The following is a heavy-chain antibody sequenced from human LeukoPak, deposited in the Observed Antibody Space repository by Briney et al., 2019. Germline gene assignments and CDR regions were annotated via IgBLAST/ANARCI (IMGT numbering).Heavy chain of an antibody. V-gene: IGHV3-23*01. D-gene: IGHD7-27*01. CDR2: ISSNGGSM. CDR3: ARGLLTGNDY. CDR1: GFTFSSYV. J-gene: IGHJ4*02. Sequence: PGGSLRLSCAASGFTFSSYVMSWVRQAPGKGLEWVSAISSNGGSMYYADSVKGRFTISRDNSMHTLYLQMNSLRAEDTAVYYCARGLLTGNDYWGQGTLVTVSS.